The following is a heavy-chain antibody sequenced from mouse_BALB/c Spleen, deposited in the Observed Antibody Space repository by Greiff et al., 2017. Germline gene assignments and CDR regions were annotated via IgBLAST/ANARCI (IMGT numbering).Heavy chain of an antibody. J-gene: IGHJ2*01. V-gene: IGHV5-17*02. D-gene: IGHD1-2*01. Sequence: EVKVVESGGGLVQPGGSRKLSCAASGFTFSSFGMHWVRQTPEKGLEWVAYISSGSSTIYYADTVKGRFTISRDNPKNTMFLQMTSLRSEDTAVYDCARGTTALYYFDYWGQGTTVTVSS. CDR2: ISSGSSTI. CDR3: ARGTTALYYFDY. CDR1: GFTFSSFG.